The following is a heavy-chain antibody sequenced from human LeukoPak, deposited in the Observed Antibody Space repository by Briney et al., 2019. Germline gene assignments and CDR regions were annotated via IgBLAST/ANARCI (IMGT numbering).Heavy chain of an antibody. D-gene: IGHD6-6*01. CDR3: ARDRAARPYYFDY. Sequence: GGSLRLSCAASGFTFSSNGMHWVRQAPGKGLEWVAVIWYDGSNKYYADSVKGRFTISRDNSKNTLYLQMNSLRAEDTAVYYCARDRAARPYYFDYWGQGTLVTVSS. J-gene: IGHJ4*02. CDR2: IWYDGSNK. CDR1: GFTFSSNG. V-gene: IGHV3-33*01.